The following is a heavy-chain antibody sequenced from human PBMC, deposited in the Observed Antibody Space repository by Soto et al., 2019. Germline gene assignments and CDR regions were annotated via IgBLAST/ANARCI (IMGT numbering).Heavy chain of an antibody. Sequence: PGGSLRLSCAASGFTFNTYGLHWVRQAPGKGLEWVAVIWYDGSYKYYADSVKGRFTISRGNSKNTMYLQMNSLRAEDTAVYFCARIDCTGGSCRPYSYYDMDVWGQGTTVTVSS. CDR1: GFTFNTYG. CDR3: ARIDCTGGSCRPYSYYDMDV. J-gene: IGHJ6*02. CDR2: IWYDGSYK. D-gene: IGHD2-15*01. V-gene: IGHV3-33*01.